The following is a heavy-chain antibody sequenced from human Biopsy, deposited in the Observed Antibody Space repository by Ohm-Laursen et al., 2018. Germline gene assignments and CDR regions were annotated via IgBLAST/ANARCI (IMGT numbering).Heavy chain of an antibody. CDR1: GLSHSTSVVG. Sequence: TQTLTLTCTFSGLSHSTSVVGGGWIRQPPGKALEGFALICGNDDKRYSPSPKSRLTITKDTSKNQGVLTMTNMDPVDTATYYCAHSGNSGYYFRNWFDPWGQGTLVTVSS. CDR2: ICGNDDK. V-gene: IGHV2-5*01. J-gene: IGHJ5*02. D-gene: IGHD3-22*01. CDR3: AHSGNSGYYFRNWFDP.